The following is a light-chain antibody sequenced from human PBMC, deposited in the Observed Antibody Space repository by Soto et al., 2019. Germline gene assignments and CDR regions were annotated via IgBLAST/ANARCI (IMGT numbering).Light chain of an antibody. CDR3: QKYNSVPPT. CDR1: HDINHV. V-gene: IGKV1-27*01. J-gene: IGKJ4*01. Sequence: DFQLTQSPSSLSASVGDRVTITCRASHDINHVVAGYQHKPGTPPNPRIGGATTLQPGVPSRFSGSGYGTDFTLTINNLQVEDVATYFCQKYNSVPPTFGGGTKVDIK. CDR2: GAT.